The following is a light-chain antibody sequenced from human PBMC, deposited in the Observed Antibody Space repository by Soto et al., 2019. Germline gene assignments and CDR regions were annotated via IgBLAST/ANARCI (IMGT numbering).Light chain of an antibody. V-gene: IGLV1-40*01. CDR1: SSNIGAGYD. CDR2: GNS. CDR3: QSYASSLSGWV. Sequence: QSVLTQPPSVSGAPGQRVTISCTGSSSNIGAGYDVHWYQQLPGTAPKLLIYGNSNRPSGVPDRFSGSKSGTSASLAITGLQAEDEAEYYCQSYASSLSGWVFGGGTKVTVL. J-gene: IGLJ3*02.